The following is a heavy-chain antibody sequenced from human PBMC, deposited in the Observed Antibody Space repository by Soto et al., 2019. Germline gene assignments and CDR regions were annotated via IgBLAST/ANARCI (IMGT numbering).Heavy chain of an antibody. CDR3: ARANGDYRYYMDV. CDR1: GFTFSSYG. CDR2: IWYDGSNK. V-gene: IGHV3-33*01. D-gene: IGHD4-17*01. J-gene: IGHJ6*03. Sequence: GGSLRLSCAASGFTFSSYGMHWVRQAPGKGLEWVAVIWYDGSNKYYADSVKGRFTISRDNSKNTLYLQMNSLRAEDTAVYYCARANGDYRYYMDVWGKGTTVPVSS.